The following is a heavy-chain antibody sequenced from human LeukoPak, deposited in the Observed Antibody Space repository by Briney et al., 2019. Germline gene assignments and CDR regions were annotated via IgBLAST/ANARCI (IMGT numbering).Heavy chain of an antibody. J-gene: IGHJ4*02. Sequence: GASVKVSCKASGGTFSSYAISWVRQAPGQGLEWMGGIIPIFGTANYAQKFQGRVTITADESTSTAYMELSSLRSEDTAVYYCAADRGRGGGLELDYWGQGTLVTVSS. CDR1: GGTFSSYA. CDR2: IIPIFGTA. CDR3: AADRGRGGGLELDY. D-gene: IGHD1-7*01. V-gene: IGHV1-69*13.